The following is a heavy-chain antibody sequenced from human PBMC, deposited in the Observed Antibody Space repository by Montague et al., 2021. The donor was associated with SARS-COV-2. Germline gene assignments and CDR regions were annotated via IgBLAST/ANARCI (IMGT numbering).Heavy chain of an antibody. CDR1: GGSISSGGYY. D-gene: IGHD6-13*01. CDR2: IYYSGSP. Sequence: TLSLTCTVSGGSISSGGYYWSWIRQHPGKGLEWIGYIYYSGSPYYNPSLKSRVTISVDTSKNQFSLKLSSVTAADTAVYYCARDVGWYSSSWFDYWGQGTLVTVSS. V-gene: IGHV4-31*03. J-gene: IGHJ4*02. CDR3: ARDVGWYSSSWFDY.